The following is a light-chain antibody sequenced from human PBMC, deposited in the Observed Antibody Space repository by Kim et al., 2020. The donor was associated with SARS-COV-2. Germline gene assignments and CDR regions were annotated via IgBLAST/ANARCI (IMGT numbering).Light chain of an antibody. V-gene: IGKV3-15*01. CDR1: QSIGSN. CDR3: QHYNNWPVT. Sequence: VSPGDRATLSCRASQSIGSNLAWYQQKPGQAPRLLIYGASTRASGIPARFSGSGSGTEFTLTISSLQSEDFAGYFCQHYNNWPVTFGGGTKVDIK. J-gene: IGKJ4*01. CDR2: GAS.